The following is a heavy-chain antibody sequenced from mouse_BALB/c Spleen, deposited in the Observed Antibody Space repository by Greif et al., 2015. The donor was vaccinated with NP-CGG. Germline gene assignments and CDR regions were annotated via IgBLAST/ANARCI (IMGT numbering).Heavy chain of an antibody. D-gene: IGHD2-4*01. CDR2: INPSNGGT. CDR1: GYTFTSYY. CDR3: TRSAMITTGFAY. Sequence: VQLQQSGAELVKPGASVKLSCKASGYTFTSYYMYWVKQRPGQGLEWIGGINPSNGGTNFNEKFKSKATLTVDKSSSTAYMQLSSLTSEDSAVYYCTRSAMITTGFAYWGQGTLVTVSA. J-gene: IGHJ3*01. V-gene: IGHV1S81*02.